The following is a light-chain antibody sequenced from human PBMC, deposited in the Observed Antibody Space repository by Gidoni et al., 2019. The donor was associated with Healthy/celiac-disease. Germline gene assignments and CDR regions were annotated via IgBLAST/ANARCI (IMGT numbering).Light chain of an antibody. J-gene: IGKJ1*01. Sequence: DIQMTQSPSSLSASVGDRVTITCRASQSISNYLNWYQQKPGKAPKLLIYAASSVQSGVPSRFSGMGSGTDFTLTVSSLQPEDFATYYWQQTYSTPWTFGQGTKVEIK. CDR1: QSISNY. CDR2: AAS. V-gene: IGKV1-39*01. CDR3: QQTYSTPWT.